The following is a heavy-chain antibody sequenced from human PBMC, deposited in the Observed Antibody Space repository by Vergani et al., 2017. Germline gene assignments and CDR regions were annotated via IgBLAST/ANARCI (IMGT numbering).Heavy chain of an antibody. Sequence: QVQLVESGGGVVQPGRSLRLSCAASGFTFSSYGMHWVRQAPGKGLEWVAVIWYDGSNVYYAGAVKGRFTIARDNSKNTLYLQMNSLRAEDAAVYYCVRDRSRYSGYDLYCGMDVWGQGTTVTVSS. CDR3: VRDRSRYSGYDLYCGMDV. D-gene: IGHD5-12*01. CDR2: IWYDGSNV. V-gene: IGHV3-33*01. CDR1: GFTFSSYG. J-gene: IGHJ6*02.